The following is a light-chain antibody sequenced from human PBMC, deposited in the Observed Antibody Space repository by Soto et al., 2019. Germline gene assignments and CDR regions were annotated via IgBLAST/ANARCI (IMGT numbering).Light chain of an antibody. CDR1: SSDVGGYNY. J-gene: IGLJ2*01. CDR2: DVS. Sequence: QSALTQPRSVSGSPGQSVTISCTGTSSDVGGYNYVSWYQQHPGKAPKLMIYDVSKRPSGVPDRFSGSKSGNTASLTISGLQAEDEADDYCCSYAGSFVVFGGGTQLTVL. V-gene: IGLV2-11*01. CDR3: CSYAGSFVV.